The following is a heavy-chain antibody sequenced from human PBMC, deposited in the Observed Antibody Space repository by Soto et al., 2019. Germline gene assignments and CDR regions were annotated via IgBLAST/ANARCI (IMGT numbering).Heavy chain of an antibody. J-gene: IGHJ6*02. CDR1: GFTFSSYS. V-gene: IGHV3-21*01. CDR2: ISSSSSYI. D-gene: IGHD6-19*01. Sequence: SCAASGFTFSSYSMNWVRQAPGKGLEWVSSISSSSSYIYYADSVKGRFTISRDNAKNSLYLQMNSLRAEDTAVYYCARENPYSSGYSYGMDVWGQGTTVTVSS. CDR3: ARENPYSSGYSYGMDV.